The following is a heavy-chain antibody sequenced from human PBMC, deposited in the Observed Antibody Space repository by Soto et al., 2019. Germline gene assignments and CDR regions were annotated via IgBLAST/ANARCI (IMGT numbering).Heavy chain of an antibody. Sequence: GASVKVSCKASGYTFTGYYMHWVRQAPGQGLEWMGWINPNSGGTNYAQKFQGRVTMTRDTSISTAYMELSRLRSDDTAVYYCASSIAAAGRSHYYYGMDVWGQGTTVTVS. CDR1: GYTFTGYY. CDR3: ASSIAAAGRSHYYYGMDV. J-gene: IGHJ6*02. CDR2: INPNSGGT. D-gene: IGHD6-13*01. V-gene: IGHV1-2*02.